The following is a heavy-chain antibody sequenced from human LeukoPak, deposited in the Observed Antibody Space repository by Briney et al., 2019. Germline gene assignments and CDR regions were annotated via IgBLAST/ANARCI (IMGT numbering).Heavy chain of an antibody. J-gene: IGHJ3*01. D-gene: IGHD2-2*01. CDR3: ARSPDCRSTSCYYSDAFDF. CDR1: GYTFTGYY. V-gene: IGHV1-2*02. Sequence: ASVQVSCKASGYTFTGYYMHWVRQAPGQGLEWMGWINPNSGGTNYAQKFQGRVTMTRDTSISTAYMELSTLRSDDTAVFYCARSPDCRSTSCYYSDAFDFWGQGTMVTVSS. CDR2: INPNSGGT.